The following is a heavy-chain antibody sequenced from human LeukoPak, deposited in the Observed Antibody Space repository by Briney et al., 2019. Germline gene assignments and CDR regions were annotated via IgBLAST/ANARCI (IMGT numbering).Heavy chain of an antibody. CDR3: ARARYEGYYGSGSYYNRPLDY. D-gene: IGHD3-10*01. CDR2: IIPIFGTA. Sequence: GASVKVSCKASGGTFSSYAISWVRQAPGQGLEWMGGIIPIFGTANYAQKFQGRVTITADESTSTAYMELSSLRSEDTAVYYCARARYEGYYGSGSYYNRPLDYWGQGTLVTVSS. J-gene: IGHJ4*02. V-gene: IGHV1-69*13. CDR1: GGTFSSYA.